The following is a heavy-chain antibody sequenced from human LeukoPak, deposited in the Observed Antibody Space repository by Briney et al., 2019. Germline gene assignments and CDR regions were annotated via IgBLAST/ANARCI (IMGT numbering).Heavy chain of an antibody. J-gene: IGHJ6*03. CDR1: GGSFSGYS. CDR2: INHSGST. D-gene: IGHD4-17*01. V-gene: IGHV4-34*01. Sequence: PSETLSLTCAVYGGSFSGYSWNWIRQPPGKGLEWIGEINHSGSTNYNPSLKSRVTISVDTSKNQFSLKLSSVTAADTAVYYCARLRPSYYYYYYMDVWGKGTTVTISS. CDR3: ARLRPSYYYYYYMDV.